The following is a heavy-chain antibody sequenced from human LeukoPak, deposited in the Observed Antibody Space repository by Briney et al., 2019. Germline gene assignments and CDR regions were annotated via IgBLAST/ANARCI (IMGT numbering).Heavy chain of an antibody. D-gene: IGHD5-18*01. J-gene: IGHJ4*02. V-gene: IGHV3-21*01. CDR1: GFTFSSYS. CDR3: ARVGLRIQLWLPVFDY. Sequence: GGSLRLSCAASGFTFSSYSMNWVRQAPGKGLEWVSSISSSSSYIYYADSVKGRFTISRDNAKNSLYLQMNNLRAEDTAVYYCARVGLRIQLWLPVFDYWGQGTLVTVSS. CDR2: ISSSSSYI.